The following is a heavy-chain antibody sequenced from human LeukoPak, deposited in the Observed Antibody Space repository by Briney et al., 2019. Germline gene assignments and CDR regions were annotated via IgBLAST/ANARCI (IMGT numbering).Heavy chain of an antibody. CDR3: GGYSSSWTVDY. CDR2: IFYSGST. Sequence: SETLSLTCTVSGGSISSSSYYWGWIRQPPGKWLEWIGCIFYSGSTYYNPSLKSRVTISVDTSKNQFSLKLSSVTAADTAVYYCGGYSSSWTVDYWGQGTLVTVSS. CDR1: GGSISSSSYY. D-gene: IGHD6-13*01. J-gene: IGHJ4*02. V-gene: IGHV4-39*01.